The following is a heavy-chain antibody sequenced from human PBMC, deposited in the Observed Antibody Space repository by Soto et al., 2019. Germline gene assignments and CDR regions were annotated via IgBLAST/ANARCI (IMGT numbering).Heavy chain of an antibody. V-gene: IGHV1-18*01. CDR3: ARGWYGDY. CDR2: ISAHNGNT. D-gene: IGHD2-15*01. J-gene: IGHJ4*02. Sequence: QVHLVQSGAEVKKPGASVKVSCKGSGYAFTTYGITWVRQAPGQGLEWMGWISAHNGNTNYAPKREGRVTVTRDTSTSAAYMELWGLRSEDTAVYYCARGWYGDYWGQGGVVTVSS. CDR1: GYAFTTYG.